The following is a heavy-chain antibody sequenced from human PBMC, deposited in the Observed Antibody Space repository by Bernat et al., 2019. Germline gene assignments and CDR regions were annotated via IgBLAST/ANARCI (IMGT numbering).Heavy chain of an antibody. Sequence: QVQLQESGPGLVKPSQTLSLTCTVSGGSISSGGYYWSWIRQHPGKGLEWIGYIYYSGSTYYNPSLKSRVTISVDTSKNQFSLKLSSVTAADTAGYYCAGGRHSSSWSDGGYFDYWGQGTLVTVSS. CDR2: IYYSGST. J-gene: IGHJ4*02. CDR1: GGSISSGGYY. CDR3: AGGRHSSSWSDGGYFDY. V-gene: IGHV4-31*03. D-gene: IGHD6-13*01.